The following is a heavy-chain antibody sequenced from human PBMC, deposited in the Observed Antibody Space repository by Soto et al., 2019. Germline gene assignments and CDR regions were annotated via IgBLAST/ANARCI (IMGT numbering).Heavy chain of an antibody. CDR2: IIPVLGPA. Sequence: ASVKVSCKASGATFNTFAVSCVRQAPGQGLEWMGGIIPVLGPAFYAQKFQSRVTITPDKSTSTAYLKLTSMRPEDTAVYYCARAAKRYFAYWGQGSLVSVPS. CDR3: ARAAKRYFAY. D-gene: IGHD6-25*01. CDR1: GATFNTFA. J-gene: IGHJ4*02. V-gene: IGHV1-69*10.